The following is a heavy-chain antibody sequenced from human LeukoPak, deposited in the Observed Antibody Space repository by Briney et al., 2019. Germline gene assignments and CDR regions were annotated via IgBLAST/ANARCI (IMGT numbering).Heavy chain of an antibody. CDR2: IFPSDSDT. V-gene: IGHV5-51*01. Sequence: GESLRISCKTSGYSFNSYWIGWVRQMPGKGLEWMGIIFPSDSDTRYSPSFQGQVTISADRSITTAYLQWSSLRASDTAMYYCARGGWYPESFQHWGQGALVTVSS. D-gene: IGHD6-19*01. J-gene: IGHJ1*01. CDR1: GYSFNSYW. CDR3: ARGGWYPESFQH.